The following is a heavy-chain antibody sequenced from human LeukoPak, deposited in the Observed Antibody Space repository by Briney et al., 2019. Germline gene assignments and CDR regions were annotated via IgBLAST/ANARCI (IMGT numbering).Heavy chain of an antibody. Sequence: ASVKVSCKASGYTFTDYYLHRVRQAPGQGLEWMGWINPNSGGTNYPQKFQGRVTTTRDTSISTAYMELSRLRSDDTAVYYCAILATTQLFDYWGQGTLVTVSS. CDR1: GYTFTDYY. D-gene: IGHD5-12*01. V-gene: IGHV1-2*02. J-gene: IGHJ4*02. CDR2: INPNSGGT. CDR3: AILATTQLFDY.